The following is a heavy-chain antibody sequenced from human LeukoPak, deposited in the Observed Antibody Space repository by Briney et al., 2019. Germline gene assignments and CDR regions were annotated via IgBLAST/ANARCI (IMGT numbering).Heavy chain of an antibody. J-gene: IGHJ3*02. CDR3: AKDGTDILTGYDAFDI. CDR2: ISYEGSNK. Sequence: GGSLRLSCAASGFTFSSYGMQWVRQAPGKGLEGVAVISYEGSNKYYADSVKGRFTISSNNSQNTLYLQMNSLRAEDTAVYYCAKDGTDILTGYDAFDIWGQGTMVTVSS. D-gene: IGHD3-9*01. CDR1: GFTFSSYG. V-gene: IGHV3-30*18.